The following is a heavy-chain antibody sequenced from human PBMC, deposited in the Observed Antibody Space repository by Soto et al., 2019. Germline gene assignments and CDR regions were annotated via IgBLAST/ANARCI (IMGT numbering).Heavy chain of an antibody. CDR1: GGSISTHY. D-gene: IGHD2-2*02. CDR3: ARDRSYYTLDV. J-gene: IGHJ6*02. Sequence: SETLSLTCTVSGGSISTHYWTWIRQPPGKGLEWIGYIYYSGSTNYNPSLKSRVTISVDTSKNQFSLKLGSVTAADTAVYYCARDRSYYTLDVWGQGTTVTVSS. CDR2: IYYSGST. V-gene: IGHV4-59*11.